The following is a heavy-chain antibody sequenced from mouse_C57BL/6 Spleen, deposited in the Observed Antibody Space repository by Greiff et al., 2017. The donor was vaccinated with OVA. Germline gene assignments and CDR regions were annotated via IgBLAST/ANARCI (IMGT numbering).Heavy chain of an antibody. V-gene: IGHV2-5*01. CDR1: GFSLTSYG. CDR2: IWRGGST. J-gene: IGHJ4*01. D-gene: IGHD2-10*02. Sequence: VQGVESGPGLVQPSQSLSITCTVSGFSLTSYGVHWVRQSPGKGLEWLGVIWRGGSTDYNAAFMSRLSITKDNSKSQVFFKMNSLQADDTAIYYCAKKGMDPYAMDYWGQGTSVTVSS. CDR3: AKKGMDPYAMDY.